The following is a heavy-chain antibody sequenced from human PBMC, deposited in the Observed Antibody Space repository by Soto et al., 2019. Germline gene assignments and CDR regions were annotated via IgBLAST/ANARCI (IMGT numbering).Heavy chain of an antibody. CDR2: ISYHGVNK. CDR1: GFSFGSHA. D-gene: IGHD5-18*01. J-gene: IGHJ5*02. Sequence: ESGGGVVQTGTSLRLSCVASGFSFGSHAMHWVRQAPGKGLQWVAVISYHGVNKYYTDSVRGRFTVSRDNSKNTVYLQVDSLRSEDTGVYHCVRGGYLQNPGSDAWGQGTLVTVSS. V-gene: IGHV3-30*04. CDR3: VRGGYLQNPGSDA.